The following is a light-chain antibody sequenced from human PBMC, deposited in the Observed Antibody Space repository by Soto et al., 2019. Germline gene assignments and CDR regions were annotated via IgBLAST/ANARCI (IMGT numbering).Light chain of an antibody. Sequence: DIQMTQSPSTLSASVVGRVTITCRASQSVGTWVAWYQQKPGKAPKLLIYGASNLESGMPSRFSGSGSGTEFTLTITTLQPDDFATYFCQLYNRNTWSFGPGTKVDIK. CDR2: GAS. CDR1: QSVGTW. CDR3: QLYNRNTWS. J-gene: IGKJ1*01. V-gene: IGKV1-5*01.